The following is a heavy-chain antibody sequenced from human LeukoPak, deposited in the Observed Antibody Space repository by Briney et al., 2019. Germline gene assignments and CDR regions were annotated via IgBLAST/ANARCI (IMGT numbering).Heavy chain of an antibody. D-gene: IGHD4-23*01. CDR3: TTGGGNPYYYYYGMDV. CDR2: IKSKTDGGTT. V-gene: IGHV3-15*01. J-gene: IGHJ6*02. Sequence: GGSLRLSCAASGFTFSNAWMSWVRQAPGKGLEWVGRIKSKTDGGTTDYAAPVKGRFTISRGDSKNTLYLQMNSLKTEDTAVYYCTTGGGNPYYYYYGMDVWGQGTTVTVSS. CDR1: GFTFSNAW.